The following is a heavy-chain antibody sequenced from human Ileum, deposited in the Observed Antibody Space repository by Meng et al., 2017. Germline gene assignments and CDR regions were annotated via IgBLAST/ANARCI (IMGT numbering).Heavy chain of an antibody. CDR1: GGSITTNSY. J-gene: IGHJ4*02. V-gene: IGHV4-4*02. CDR2: IDHSGSP. Sequence: QVQLQEAGPGLVKPSGTLSLPCAVSGGSITTNSYWSWVRQSPEKGLEWIGQIDHSGSPYYNPSLKSRVTMSVDKSKSQVSLQLTSVTAADTAVYYCARHGGYYQDYWGQGTLVTVSS. D-gene: IGHD4-23*01. CDR3: ARHGGYYQDY.